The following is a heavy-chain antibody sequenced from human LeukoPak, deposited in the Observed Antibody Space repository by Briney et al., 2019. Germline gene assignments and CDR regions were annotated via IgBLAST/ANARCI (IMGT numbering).Heavy chain of an antibody. CDR3: ARWRTTEGYYYGMDV. CDR2: IYYSGST. Sequence: SETLSLTYTVSGGSISSYYWSWIRQPPGKGLEWIGYIYYSGSTNYNPSLKSRVTISVDTSKNQFSLKLSSVTAADTAVYYCARWRTTEGYYYGMDVWGQGTTVTVSS. J-gene: IGHJ6*02. CDR1: GGSISSYY. D-gene: IGHD1-1*01. V-gene: IGHV4-59*01.